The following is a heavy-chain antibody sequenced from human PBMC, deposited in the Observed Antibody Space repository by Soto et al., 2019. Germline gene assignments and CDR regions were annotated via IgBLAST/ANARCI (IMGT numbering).Heavy chain of an antibody. CDR1: VGSISGYY. V-gene: IGHV4-59*01. CDR2: IYYSGST. Sequence: SETLSLTCTVSVGSISGYYWSWIRQPPGKGLEWIGYIYYSGSTNYNPSLKSRVTISVDTSKNQFSLKLSSVTAADTAVYYCAREGKGDFWSGSIGYYYYGMDVWGQGTTVTVSS. D-gene: IGHD3-3*01. J-gene: IGHJ6*02. CDR3: AREGKGDFWSGSIGYYYYGMDV.